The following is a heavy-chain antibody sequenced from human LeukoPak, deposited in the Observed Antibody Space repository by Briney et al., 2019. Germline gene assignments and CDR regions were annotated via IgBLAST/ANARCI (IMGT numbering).Heavy chain of an antibody. CDR2: IRRRANDGTT. Sequence: GGSLRLSCTASGFNFGDYGLSWVRQAPGQGLEWIGFIRRRANDGTTEYAASVKGRFTISRDDSKTIAYLQMNGLQTEDTALYYCTRADGDYDHRFFDYWGQGTQVIVSS. CDR1: GFNFGDYG. CDR3: TRADGDYDHRFFDY. V-gene: IGHV3-49*04. J-gene: IGHJ4*02. D-gene: IGHD4-17*01.